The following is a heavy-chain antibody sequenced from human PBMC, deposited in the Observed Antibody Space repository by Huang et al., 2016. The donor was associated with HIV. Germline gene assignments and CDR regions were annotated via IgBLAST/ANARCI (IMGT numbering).Heavy chain of an antibody. V-gene: IGHV1-69*13. CDR2: ILPIFGTT. CDR3: ARSGPRWGLATIWTLVY. CDR1: GGGSSSYA. D-gene: IGHD5-12*01. Sequence: QVQLVQSGAEVKKPGSSVKLSCQSSGGGSSSYAISWVRQARGQGLEWMGGILPIFGTTDYGPRFQGRVTITADEATNTAYIELSSLEYDDTALYYCARSGPRWGLATIWTLVYWGQGTLVTVSS. J-gene: IGHJ4*02.